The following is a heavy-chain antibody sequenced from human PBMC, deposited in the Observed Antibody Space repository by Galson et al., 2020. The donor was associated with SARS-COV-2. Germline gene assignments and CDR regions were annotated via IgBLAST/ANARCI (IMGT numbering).Heavy chain of an antibody. V-gene: IGHV1-69*04. J-gene: IGHJ6*02. CDR3: ARDHPVTTAPSGYYYGMDV. CDR1: GGTFSSYT. D-gene: IGHD4-4*01. CDR2: IIPILGIA. Sequence: SVKVSCKASGGTFSSYTISWVRQAPGQGLEWMGRIIPILGIANYAQKFQGRVTITADQSTSTAYMELSSLRSEDTAVYYCARDHPVTTAPSGYYYGMDVWGQGTTVTVS.